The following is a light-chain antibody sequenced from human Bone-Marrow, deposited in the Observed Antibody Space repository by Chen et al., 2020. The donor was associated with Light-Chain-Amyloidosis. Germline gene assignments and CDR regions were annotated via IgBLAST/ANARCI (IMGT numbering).Light chain of an antibody. V-gene: IGLV3-21*02. Sequence: SYVLTQPSSVSVAPGQTATIPCGGNNIGSTSVHWYQQTPGQAPLLVVYGDSDRPSGIPERLSGSNSGNTATLTISRVEAGDEADYYCQVWDRSSDRPVFGGGTKLTVL. CDR1: NIGSTS. CDR3: QVWDRSSDRPV. CDR2: GDS. J-gene: IGLJ3*02.